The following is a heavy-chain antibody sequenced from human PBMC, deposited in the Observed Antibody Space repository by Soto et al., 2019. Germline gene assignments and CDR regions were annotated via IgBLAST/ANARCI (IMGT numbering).Heavy chain of an antibody. D-gene: IGHD3-3*01. V-gene: IGHV3-33*01. J-gene: IGHJ6*03. CDR3: ARGASGQYYYYYYMDV. CDR1: GFTFSSYG. Sequence: GGSLRLSCAASGFTFSSYGMHWVRQAPGKGLEWVAVIWYDGSNKYYADSVKGRFTISRDNSKNTLYLQMNSLRAEDTAVYYCARGASGQYYYYYYMDVWGKGTTVTVSS. CDR2: IWYDGSNK.